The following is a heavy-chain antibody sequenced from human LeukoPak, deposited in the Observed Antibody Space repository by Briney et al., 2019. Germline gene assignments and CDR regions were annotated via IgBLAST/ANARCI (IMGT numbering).Heavy chain of an antibody. V-gene: IGHV3-23*01. CDR2: IFGSGVCS. J-gene: IGHJ4*02. CDR1: GFTFNTSA. CDR3: GKTTTGYSSGRYPGWPVDY. Sequence: PGGPLRLSCAAPGFTFNTSAMYWVRQAPGKGLEWGSGIFGSGVCSHYADSVKGRFTISRDNSKSTVYLQMDRLGVEDTAVYYCGKTTTGYSSGRYPGWPVDYWGQGTLVTVCS. D-gene: IGHD6-19*01.